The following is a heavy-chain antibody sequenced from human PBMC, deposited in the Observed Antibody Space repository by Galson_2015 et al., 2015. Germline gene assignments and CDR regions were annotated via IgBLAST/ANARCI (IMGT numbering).Heavy chain of an antibody. J-gene: IGHJ5*02. D-gene: IGHD3-3*01. CDR1: GFTFSSYG. CDR2: IWYDGSNK. Sequence: SLRLSCAASGFTFSSYGMHWVRQAPGKGLEWVAVIWYDGSNKYYADSVKGRFTISRDNSKNTLYLQMNSLRAEDTAVYYCARDTLPPYYDFWDGGWFDPWGQGTLVTVSS. V-gene: IGHV3-33*01. CDR3: ARDTLPPYYDFWDGGWFDP.